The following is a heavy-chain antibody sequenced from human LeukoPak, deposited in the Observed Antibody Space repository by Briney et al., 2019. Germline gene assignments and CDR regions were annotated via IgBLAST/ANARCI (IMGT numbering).Heavy chain of an antibody. CDR3: AKTIAVAAVNWFDP. CDR1: GGSISSSSYY. CDR2: IYYSGST. V-gene: IGHV4-39*07. D-gene: IGHD6-19*01. Sequence: SETLSLTCTVSGGSISSSSYYWGWIRQPPGKGLEWIGSIYYSGSTYYNPSLKSRVTISVDTSKNQFSLKLSSVTVADTAVYYCAKTIAVAAVNWFDPWGQGTLVTVSS. J-gene: IGHJ5*02.